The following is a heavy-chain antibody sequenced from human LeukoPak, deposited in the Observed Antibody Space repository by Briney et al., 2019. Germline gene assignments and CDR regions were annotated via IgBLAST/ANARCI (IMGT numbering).Heavy chain of an antibody. J-gene: IGHJ6*02. CDR1: GFTFSTYW. Sequence: GGSLRLSCAASGFTFSTYWMSWVRQAPGKGLEWVSAISGSGGSTYYADSVKGRFTISRDNSKNTLYLQMNSLRAEDTAVYYCAKGLSRLYYYYGMDVWGQGTTVTVSS. CDR3: AKGLSRLYYYYGMDV. CDR2: ISGSGGST. D-gene: IGHD5/OR15-5a*01. V-gene: IGHV3-23*01.